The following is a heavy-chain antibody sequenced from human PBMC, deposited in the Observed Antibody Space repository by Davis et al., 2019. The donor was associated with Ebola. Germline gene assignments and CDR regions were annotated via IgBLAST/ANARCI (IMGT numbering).Heavy chain of an antibody. CDR3: ARSTLWFVNGMEV. J-gene: IGHJ6*02. D-gene: IGHD2-21*01. V-gene: IGHV1-18*04. CDR1: GYTFSSHG. CDR2: ISPQNGNT. Sequence: AASVKVSCKPSGYTFSSHGISWLRQAPGRGLEWMGWISPQNGNTHYAQNFQGRVMMTTDTSTSTAYMELRSLRADDTAVYFCARSTLWFVNGMEVWGQGTTVTVSS.